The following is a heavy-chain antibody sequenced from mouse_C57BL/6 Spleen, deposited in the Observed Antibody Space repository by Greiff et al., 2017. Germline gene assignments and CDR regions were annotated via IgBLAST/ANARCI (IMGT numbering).Heavy chain of an antibody. CDR1: GFTFSSYA. CDR2: ISDGGSYT. J-gene: IGHJ1*03. D-gene: IGHD1-1*01. V-gene: IGHV5-4*01. CDR3: ARDYGSSYGWYFDV. Sequence: EVKLVESGGGLVKPGGSLKLSCAASGFTFSSYAMSWVRQTPEKRLEWVATISDGGSYTYYPDNVKGRFTISRDNAKNNLYLQMSHLKSEDTAMYYCARDYGSSYGWYFDVWGTGTTVTVSS.